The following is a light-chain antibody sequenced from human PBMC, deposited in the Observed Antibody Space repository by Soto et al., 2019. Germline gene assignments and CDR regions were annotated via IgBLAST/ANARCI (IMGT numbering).Light chain of an antibody. Sequence: SYELTQPPSVSVSPGQTASITFACDKLGKKYACWYQQKAGQAPVLVMYQDRRRPSGIPERFSGSNSGNTATLTISGTQAMDEADYYCQVWDRSTRVFGGGTKVTVL. J-gene: IGLJ3*02. CDR3: QVWDRSTRV. CDR2: QDR. V-gene: IGLV3-1*01. CDR1: KLGKKY.